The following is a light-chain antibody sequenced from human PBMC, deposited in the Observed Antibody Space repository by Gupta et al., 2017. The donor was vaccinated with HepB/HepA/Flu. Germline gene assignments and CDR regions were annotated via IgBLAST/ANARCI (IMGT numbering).Light chain of an antibody. CDR1: QSLLHSNGHNY. CDR2: SGS. J-gene: IGKJ5*01. V-gene: IGKV2-28*01. CDR3: MQALQTVT. Sequence: DIVLTQSPLSLPVTPGEPASISCRSSQSLLHSNGHNYVEWYLKKPGQSQQLLIYSGSKRAPGVPDRFSGSAAGTDFTLKSSREEAEDVGVYYCMQALQTVTFGQGTRLEIK.